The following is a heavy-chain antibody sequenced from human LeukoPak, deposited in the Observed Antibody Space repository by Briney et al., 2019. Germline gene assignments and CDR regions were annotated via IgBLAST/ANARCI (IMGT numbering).Heavy chain of an antibody. D-gene: IGHD3-10*02. V-gene: IGHV4-30-4*01. CDR2: IYYSGST. J-gene: IGHJ3*02. Sequence: SETLSLTCTVSGGSISSGDYYWSWIRQPPGKGLEWIGYIYYSGSTYYNPSLKSRVTISVDTSKNQFSLKLSSVTAADTAVYYCARPYYYGRDFQAFDIWGQGTMVTVSS. CDR3: ARPYYYGRDFQAFDI. CDR1: GGSISSGDYY.